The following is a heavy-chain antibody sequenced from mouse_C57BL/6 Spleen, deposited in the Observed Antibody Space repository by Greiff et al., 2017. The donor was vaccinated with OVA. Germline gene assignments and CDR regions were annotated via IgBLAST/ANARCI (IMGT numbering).Heavy chain of an antibody. CDR1: GYSFTSYY. D-gene: IGHD2-10*01. Sequence: VQLQQSGPELVKPGASVKISCKASGYSFTSYYIHWVKQRPGQGLEWIGWIYPGSGNTKYNEKFKGKATLTADTASSTAYMQLSSLTSEDSAVYYCSRPYYGNYDYFDYWGQGTTRTVSS. CDR2: IYPGSGNT. CDR3: SRPYYGNYDYFDY. J-gene: IGHJ2*01. V-gene: IGHV1-66*01.